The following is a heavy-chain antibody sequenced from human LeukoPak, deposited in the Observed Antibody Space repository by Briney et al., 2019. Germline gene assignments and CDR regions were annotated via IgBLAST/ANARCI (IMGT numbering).Heavy chain of an antibody. J-gene: IGHJ4*02. D-gene: IGHD3-22*01. Sequence: ASVKVSCKASGYTFTSYFMYWMRQAPGQGLEWMGLINPRGGTTRYAQKFQGRVTMTRDTSTSTAYMELSSLRSEDTAMYYCARDRTHYYDSSGYYSRWEYWGQGTLVTVSS. CDR3: ARDRTHYYDSSGYYSRWEY. CDR1: GYTFTSYF. V-gene: IGHV1-46*01. CDR2: INPRGGTT.